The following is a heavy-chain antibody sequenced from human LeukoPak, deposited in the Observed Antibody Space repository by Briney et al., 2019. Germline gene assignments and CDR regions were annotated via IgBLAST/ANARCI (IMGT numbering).Heavy chain of an antibody. V-gene: IGHV4-4*07. CDR1: GGSISSYY. CDR2: LYTSGST. J-gene: IGHJ4*02. Sequence: SETLSLICTVSGGSISSYYWSWIRQPAGKGLEWIGRLYTSGSTNYNPSLRSRVSMSVDTSKNQFSLKLSSVTAADTAVYYCARGSRFSGSYYGYWGQGTLVTVSS. CDR3: ARGSRFSGSYYGY. D-gene: IGHD1-26*01.